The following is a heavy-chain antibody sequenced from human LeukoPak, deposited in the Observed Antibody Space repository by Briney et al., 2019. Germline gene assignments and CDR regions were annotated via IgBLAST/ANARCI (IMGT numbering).Heavy chain of an antibody. CDR2: INPNSGGT. Sequence: ASVKVSCKASGYTFIGYYMHWVRQAPGQGLEWMGWINPNSGGTTYAQKFQGRVTMTRDTSISTAYMELSRLRSDDTAVYYCARDSSHYDHYNMDVWGKGTTVTVSS. V-gene: IGHV1-2*02. CDR3: ARDSSHYDHYNMDV. J-gene: IGHJ6*03. CDR1: GYTFIGYY.